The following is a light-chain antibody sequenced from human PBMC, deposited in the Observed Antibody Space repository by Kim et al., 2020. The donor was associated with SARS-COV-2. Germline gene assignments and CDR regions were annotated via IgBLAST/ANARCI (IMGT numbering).Light chain of an antibody. CDR3: NSRDSSGNHVV. J-gene: IGLJ2*01. V-gene: IGLV3-19*01. CDR1: SLRSYY. CDR2: GKN. Sequence: SSELTQEPAVSVALGQTVRITCQGDSLRSYYASWYQQKPGQAPVLVIYGKNNRPSGIPDRFSGSSSGNTASLTITWAQADDEADYYCNSRDSSGNHVVFG.